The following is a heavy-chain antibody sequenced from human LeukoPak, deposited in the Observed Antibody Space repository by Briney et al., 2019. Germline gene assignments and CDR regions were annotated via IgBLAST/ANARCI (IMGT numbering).Heavy chain of an antibody. Sequence: PGGSLRLSCAASGFTFSNAWMSWVRQAPGKGLEWVGRIKSKTDGGTTDHAAPVKGRFTISRDNSKNTLYLQMNSLRAEDTAVYYCARATVTTPNFDSWGQGTLVTVSS. V-gene: IGHV3-15*01. D-gene: IGHD4-11*01. CDR2: IKSKTDGGTT. CDR3: ARATVTTPNFDS. CDR1: GFTFSNAW. J-gene: IGHJ4*02.